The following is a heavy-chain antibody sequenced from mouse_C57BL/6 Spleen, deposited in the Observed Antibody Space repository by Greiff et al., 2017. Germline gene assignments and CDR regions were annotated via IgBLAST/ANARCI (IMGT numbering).Heavy chain of an antibody. D-gene: IGHD1-1*01. V-gene: IGHV1-80*01. CDR1: GYAFSSSW. J-gene: IGHJ2*01. CDR3: AREDYYYGSSPYYFDY. CDR2: IYPGDGDT. Sequence: QVQLQQSGPELVKPGASVKISCKASGYAFSSSWMNWVKQRPGKGLEWIGQIYPGDGDTNYNGKFKGKATLTADKSSSTAYMQLSSLTSEDSAVYFCAREDYYYGSSPYYFDYWGQGTTLTVSS.